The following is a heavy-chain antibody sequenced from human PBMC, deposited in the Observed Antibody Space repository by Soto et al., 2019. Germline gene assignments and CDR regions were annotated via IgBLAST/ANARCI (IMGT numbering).Heavy chain of an antibody. CDR2: ISSSSSYI. CDR1: GFTFSSYS. D-gene: IGHD5-18*01. V-gene: IGHV3-21*01. Sequence: GGSLRLSCAASGFTFSSYSTNWVRQAPGKGLEWVSSISSSSSYIYYADSVKGRFTISRDNSKNSLYLQMNSLRAEDTAVFYCARDGVEYRYADYHYGMDVWGQGTTVTVSS. J-gene: IGHJ6*02. CDR3: ARDGVEYRYADYHYGMDV.